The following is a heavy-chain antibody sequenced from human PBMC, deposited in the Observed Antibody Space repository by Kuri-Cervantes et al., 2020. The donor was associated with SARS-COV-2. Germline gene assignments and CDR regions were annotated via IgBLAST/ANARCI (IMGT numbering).Heavy chain of an antibody. CDR3: ARDGNYYDSTDHAIDS. CDR1: GFSFSSYG. Sequence: GESLKISCAASGFSFSSYGFHWVRQAPGKGLEWVAVMRYDGTNKFYADSVKGRFTIFRDNSKNTVYLQMDSLRGEDTATYYCARDGNYYDSTDHAIDSWGQGTLVTVSS. CDR2: MRYDGTNK. J-gene: IGHJ4*02. D-gene: IGHD3-22*01. V-gene: IGHV3-33*08.